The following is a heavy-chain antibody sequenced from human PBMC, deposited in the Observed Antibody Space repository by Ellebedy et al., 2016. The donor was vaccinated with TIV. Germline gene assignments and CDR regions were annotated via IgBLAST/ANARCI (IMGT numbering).Heavy chain of an antibody. CDR3: ARGSPTYYYYGMDG. Sequence: ASVKVSCXASGYTFTSYGISWVRQAPGQGLEWMGWISAYNGNTNYAQKLQGRVTMTTDTSTSTAYMELRSLRSDDTAVYYCARGSPTYYYYGMDGWGQGTTVTVSS. V-gene: IGHV1-18*01. CDR1: GYTFTSYG. CDR2: ISAYNGNT. J-gene: IGHJ6*02.